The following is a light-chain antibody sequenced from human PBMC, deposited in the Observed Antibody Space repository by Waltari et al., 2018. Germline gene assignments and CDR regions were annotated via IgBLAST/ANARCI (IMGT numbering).Light chain of an antibody. Sequence: DIVMTQSPLSLPVTTGEPASISCRSSQSLLHSNGYNYLDWYLQKPGQSPQVLIYLGSNRASGVPDRFSGSGSGTDFTLKISRVEAEDVGVYYCMQALQSPRTFGQGTKVEIK. CDR2: LGS. V-gene: IGKV2-28*01. CDR1: QSLLHSNGYNY. J-gene: IGKJ1*01. CDR3: MQALQSPRT.